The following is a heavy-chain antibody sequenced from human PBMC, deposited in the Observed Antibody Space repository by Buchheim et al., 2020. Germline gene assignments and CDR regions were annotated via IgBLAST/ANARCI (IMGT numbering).Heavy chain of an antibody. CDR1: GYTFTGYY. CDR2: INPNSGGT. Sequence: QVQLVQSGAEVKKPGASVKVSCKASGYTFTGYYMHWVRQAPGQGLEWMGWINPNSGGTNYAQKFQGLVTMTRDTSISTAYMELSRLRSDDTAVYYCARVLYDSSGYSTWYFDLWGRGTL. J-gene: IGHJ2*01. D-gene: IGHD3-22*01. CDR3: ARVLYDSSGYSTWYFDL. V-gene: IGHV1-2*04.